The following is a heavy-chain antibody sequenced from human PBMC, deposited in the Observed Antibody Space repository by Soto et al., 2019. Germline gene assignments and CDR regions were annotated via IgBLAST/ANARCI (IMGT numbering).Heavy chain of an antibody. V-gene: IGHV1-46*01. Sequence: ASVKVSCKAPGDTFTSYYLNWVRQAPGQGLEWMGVINPHGGSTKYAQKFQGRITMTRDTSRSTVYMELSSLRSDDTAIYYCARSSGGNFGIVIEGSNWFDPWGQGALVTVSS. D-gene: IGHD3-3*01. J-gene: IGHJ5*02. CDR2: INPHGGST. CDR1: GDTFTSYY. CDR3: ARSSGGNFGIVIEGSNWFDP.